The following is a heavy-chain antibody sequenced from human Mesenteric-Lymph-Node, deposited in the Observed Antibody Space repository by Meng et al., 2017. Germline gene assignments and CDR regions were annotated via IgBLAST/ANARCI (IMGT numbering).Heavy chain of an antibody. CDR1: GFTFSRYW. CDR3: ATHNDWRFDY. Sequence: GSLRLSCEASGFTFSRYWMSWVRQAPGKGLEWVAVIKPDGSETGCVESLKGRLTISRDNAKNSLYLQMNSLRAEDAAVYYCATHNDWRFDYWGQGTLVTVSS. V-gene: IGHV3-7*01. D-gene: IGHD3-9*01. J-gene: IGHJ4*02. CDR2: IKPDGSET.